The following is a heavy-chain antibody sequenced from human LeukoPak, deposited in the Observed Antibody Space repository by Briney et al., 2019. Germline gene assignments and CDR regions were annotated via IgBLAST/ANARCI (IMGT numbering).Heavy chain of an antibody. CDR3: ARDTPPPPTMVRGVFDY. Sequence: GGSLRLSCAASGFTFSNYWMSWVRQAPGKGLEWVAVIWYDGSNKYYADSVKGRFTISRDNSKNTLYLQMNSLRAEDTAVYYCARDTPPPPTMVRGVFDYWGQGTLVTVSS. CDR1: GFTFSNYW. V-gene: IGHV3-33*08. D-gene: IGHD3-10*01. CDR2: IWYDGSNK. J-gene: IGHJ4*02.